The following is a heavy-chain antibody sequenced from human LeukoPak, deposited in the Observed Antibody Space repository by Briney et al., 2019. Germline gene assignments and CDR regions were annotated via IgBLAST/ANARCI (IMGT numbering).Heavy chain of an antibody. V-gene: IGHV6-1*01. CDR1: GDSVSSDSAA. D-gene: IGHD6-19*01. Sequence: SQTLSLTCAISGDSVSSDSAAWNWIRQSPSRGLEWLGRTFYRSKWYNDYALSLKSRITINADTAKNQFSLQLNSVTPEDTAVYYCARDSSGWYMMFDPWGQGTLVTVSS. CDR2: TFYRSKWYN. CDR3: ARDSSGWYMMFDP. J-gene: IGHJ5*02.